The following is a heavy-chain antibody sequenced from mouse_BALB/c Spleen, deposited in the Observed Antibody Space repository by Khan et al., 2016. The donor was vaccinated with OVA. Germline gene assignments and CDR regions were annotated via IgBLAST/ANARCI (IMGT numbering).Heavy chain of an antibody. CDR3: TKNGFGNYESWDY. D-gene: IGHD2-1*01. Sequence: VQLKQSGTVLARPGASVKMSCKASGYTFTSYWMHWVKQRPGQGLEWIGAIYPENSDTNYNQKFKGKAKLTAVTSTRTAYLELNSLTNEDSAVYYCTKNGFGNYESWDYWGQGTTLTVSS. CDR1: GYTFTSYW. J-gene: IGHJ2*01. CDR2: IYPENSDT. V-gene: IGHV1-5*01.